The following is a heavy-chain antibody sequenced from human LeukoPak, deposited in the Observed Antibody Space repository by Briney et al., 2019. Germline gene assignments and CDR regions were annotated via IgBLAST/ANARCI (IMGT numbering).Heavy chain of an antibody. Sequence: ASVKVSCKASGYAFISYGISWVRQAPGQGLEWMGWISAYHGNTNYAQKLQGRVTMTTDTSTSTAYMELRSLRSDDTAVYYCARDGSGTWNDYWGQGTLATVSS. CDR2: ISAYHGNT. V-gene: IGHV1-18*01. CDR3: ARDGSGTWNDY. J-gene: IGHJ4*02. CDR1: GYAFISYG. D-gene: IGHD3-10*01.